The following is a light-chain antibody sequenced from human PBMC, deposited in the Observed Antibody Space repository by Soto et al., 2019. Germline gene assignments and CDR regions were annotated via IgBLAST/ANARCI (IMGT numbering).Light chain of an antibody. V-gene: IGLV2-23*02. CDR1: RSDVGSYDL. CDR2: EIS. CDR3: CSYAGGSTWV. Sequence: QSALTQPASVPGSPGQSITISCTGTRSDVGSYDLISWYQQHPGKAPKFMIYEISERPSGVSNRFSGSKSGNTASLTISGLLPEDEADYYCCSYAGGSTWVFGGGTKLTVL. J-gene: IGLJ3*02.